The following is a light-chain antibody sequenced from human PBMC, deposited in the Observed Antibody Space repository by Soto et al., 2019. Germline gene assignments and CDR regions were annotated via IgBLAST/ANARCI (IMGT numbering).Light chain of an antibody. CDR2: DSS. Sequence: DIQITQCPSTLSASVGDRVTITCRASQSISTWLAWYQQKSGRAPKLLIYDSSSLESGVPSRFSGSGSGTEFTLTISSLQPDDFATYYCQQYNSYWRTFGQGTKVDI. J-gene: IGKJ1*01. V-gene: IGKV1-5*01. CDR3: QQYNSYWRT. CDR1: QSISTW.